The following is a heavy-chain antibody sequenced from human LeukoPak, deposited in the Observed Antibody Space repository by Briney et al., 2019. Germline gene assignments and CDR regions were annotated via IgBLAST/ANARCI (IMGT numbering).Heavy chain of an antibody. Sequence: GGSLRLSCAASGFTFSNYGLHWVRQAPGKGLQWVAKIKQDGSEKYYVDSVKGRFTISRDNAENSLYLQMNSLRVEDTAVYYCAARSSGNPYFWGQGTLVTVSS. J-gene: IGHJ4*02. D-gene: IGHD1-26*01. V-gene: IGHV3-7*03. CDR1: GFTFSNYG. CDR2: IKQDGSEK. CDR3: AARSSGNPYF.